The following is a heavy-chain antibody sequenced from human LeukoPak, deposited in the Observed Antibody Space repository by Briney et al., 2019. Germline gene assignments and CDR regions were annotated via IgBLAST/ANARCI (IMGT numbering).Heavy chain of an antibody. V-gene: IGHV3-7*01. D-gene: IGHD1-1*01. CDR3: ATRVL. J-gene: IGHJ4*02. CDR1: GFTFSSYS. Sequence: GGSLRLSCAASGFTFSSYSVNWVRQAPGKGLEWVANIKVDGNEKYYVDSVKGRFTISRDNTKNSLYLQMNSLRAEDTAVYYCATRVLWGQGTLVIVSS. CDR2: IKVDGNEK.